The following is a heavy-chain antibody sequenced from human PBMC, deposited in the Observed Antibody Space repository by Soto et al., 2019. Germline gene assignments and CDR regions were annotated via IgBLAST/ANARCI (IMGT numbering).Heavy chain of an antibody. J-gene: IGHJ6*03. CDR2: ISSNGGST. Sequence: GESLKISCAASGFTFSSYAMHWVRQAPGKGLEYVSAISSNGGSTYYANSVKGRFTISRDNSKNTLYLQMGSLRAEDMAVYYCARGPPLYYYYMDVWGKGTTVTVSS. V-gene: IGHV3-64*01. CDR1: GFTFSSYA. CDR3: ARGPPLYYYYMDV.